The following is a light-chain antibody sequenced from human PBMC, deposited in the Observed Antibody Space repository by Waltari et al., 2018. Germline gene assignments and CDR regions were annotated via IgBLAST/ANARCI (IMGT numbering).Light chain of an antibody. V-gene: IGLV2-14*03. CDR1: TSDVGGGNY. CDR2: DAT. Sequence: QSALTQPASLSGSPGQSITISCTGTTSDVGGGNYVPWYQQYPGKVPKLLLCDATNRPSVVSNRFSGSKSGSTASLTISGLQAEDEADYYCSSYRSSSTLVVFGGGTKLIVL. CDR3: SSYRSSSTLVV. J-gene: IGLJ2*01.